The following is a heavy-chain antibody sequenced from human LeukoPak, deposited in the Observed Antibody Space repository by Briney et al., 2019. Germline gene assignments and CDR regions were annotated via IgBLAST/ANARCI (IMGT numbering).Heavy chain of an antibody. D-gene: IGHD6-6*01. CDR1: GFTFSSYS. CDR2: ISISSSYI. CDR3: ARDRGRYSSSSYYLDY. V-gene: IGHV3-21*01. Sequence: GGSLRLSCAASGFTFSSYSMNWVRQAPGKGLEWVSSISISSSYIYYADSVKGRFTISRDNAKNSLYLQMNSLRAEDTAVYYCARDRGRYSSSSYYLDYCGQGTLVTVSS. J-gene: IGHJ4*02.